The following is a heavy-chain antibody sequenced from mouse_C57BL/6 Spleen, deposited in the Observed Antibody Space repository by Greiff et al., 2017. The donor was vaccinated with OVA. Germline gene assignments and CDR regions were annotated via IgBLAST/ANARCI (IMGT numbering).Heavy chain of an antibody. D-gene: IGHD3-3*01. J-gene: IGHJ2*01. V-gene: IGHV1-55*01. Sequence: QVQLQQPGAELVKPGASVKMSCKASGYTFTSYWITWLQQSPVQGLEFLFSLSPGSVRPHYNEKFKSKATLTVDTSSSTAYMQLSSLTSEDSAVYYCAREGGPYFDYWGQGTTLTVSS. CDR2: LSPGSVRP. CDR3: AREGGPYFDY. CDR1: GYTFTSYW.